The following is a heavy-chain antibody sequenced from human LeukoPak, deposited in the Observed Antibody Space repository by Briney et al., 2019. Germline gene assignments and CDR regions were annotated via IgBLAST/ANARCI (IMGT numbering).Heavy chain of an antibody. Sequence: SETLSLTCTVSGGSISSYYWNWIRQPAGRGLEWIGRIYTSGNTNYNPSLKGRVTISVDTSKNQFSLKLSSVTAADTAVYYCARDACSGGGCQTGWFDPWGRGTLVTVSS. J-gene: IGHJ5*02. CDR2: IYTSGNT. CDR3: ARDACSGGGCQTGWFDP. D-gene: IGHD2-15*01. CDR1: GGSISSYY. V-gene: IGHV4-4*07.